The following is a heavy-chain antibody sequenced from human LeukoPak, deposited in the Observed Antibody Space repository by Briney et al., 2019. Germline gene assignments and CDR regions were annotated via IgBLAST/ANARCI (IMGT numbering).Heavy chain of an antibody. CDR1: GFTVSSNY. CDR3: ARDWGRVPDAFDI. V-gene: IGHV3-53*01. J-gene: IGHJ3*02. Sequence: GGSLRLSCAASGFTVSSNYMNWVRQAPGKGLEWVSVIYSGGSTYYADSLKGRFTISRDNSKNTLSLQMNSLRAEDTAVYYCARDWGRVPDAFDIWGQGTMVTVSS. D-gene: IGHD7-27*01. CDR2: IYSGGST.